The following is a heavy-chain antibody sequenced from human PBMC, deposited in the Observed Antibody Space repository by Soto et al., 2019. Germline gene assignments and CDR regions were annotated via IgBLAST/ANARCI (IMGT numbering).Heavy chain of an antibody. CDR1: GFTFSSYE. J-gene: IGHJ6*02. V-gene: IGHV3-48*03. CDR3: ARDRDTAMPNYYYYGMDV. CDR2: ISSSGSTI. D-gene: IGHD5-18*01. Sequence: GGSLRLSCAASGFTFSSYEMNWVRQAPGKGLEWVSYISSSGSTIYYADSVKGRFTISRDNAKNSLYLQMNSLRAEDTAVYYCARDRDTAMPNYYYYGMDVWGQGTTVTVSS.